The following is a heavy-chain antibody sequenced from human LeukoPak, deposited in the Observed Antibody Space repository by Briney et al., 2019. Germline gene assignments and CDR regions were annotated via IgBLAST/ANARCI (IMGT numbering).Heavy chain of an antibody. Sequence: PSETLSLTCSVSGGSISTYYWSWIRQPAGKGLEWIAQIHTSGSTNLNPSLKSRVSISMDTPNNQFSLMISSVTAADTAIYYCAGRGLSTGWTFDYWGHGTLVTVSS. V-gene: IGHV4-4*07. CDR3: AGRGLSTGWTFDY. CDR2: IHTSGST. CDR1: GGSISTYY. D-gene: IGHD6-19*01. J-gene: IGHJ4*01.